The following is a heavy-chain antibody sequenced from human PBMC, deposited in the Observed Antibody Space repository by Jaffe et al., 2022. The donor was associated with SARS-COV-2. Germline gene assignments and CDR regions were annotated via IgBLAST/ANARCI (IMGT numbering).Heavy chain of an antibody. Sequence: EVQLVESGGGLVQPGGSLRLSCAASGFTFSNYWMHWVRQAPGKGLVWVSRINTDGSTTTYADSVKGRFTISRDNAKNTLYLQMNSLRAEDTAVYYCARGYSSSSPVGAFDIWGQGTMVTVSS. V-gene: IGHV3-74*01. CDR1: GFTFSNYW. CDR2: INTDGSTT. J-gene: IGHJ3*02. D-gene: IGHD6-6*01. CDR3: ARGYSSSSPVGAFDI.